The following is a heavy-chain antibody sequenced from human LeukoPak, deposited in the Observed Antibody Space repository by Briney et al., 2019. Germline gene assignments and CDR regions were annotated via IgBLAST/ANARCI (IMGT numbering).Heavy chain of an antibody. CDR3: AELGITMIGGV. D-gene: IGHD3-10*02. V-gene: IGHV3-48*04. CDR1: GFTFSTYG. CDR2: ISSSGSTI. J-gene: IGHJ6*04. Sequence: GGTLRLSCAASGFTFSTYGMTWVRQAPGKGLEWVSYISSSGSTIYYADSVKGRFTISRDNAKNSLYLQMNSLRAEDTAVYYCAELGITMIGGVWGKGTTVTISS.